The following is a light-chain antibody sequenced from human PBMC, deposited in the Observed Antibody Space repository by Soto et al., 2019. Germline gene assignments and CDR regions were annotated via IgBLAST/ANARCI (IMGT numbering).Light chain of an antibody. J-gene: IGLJ3*02. Sequence: QSVLTQPRAVSGSPGQSVTISCTGTSSDVGGYNYVSWYQQHPGKAPKLIIYDVSKRPSGVPDRFSGSKSGNTASLTISGLQAEEEADYYCCSYAGTYTLWVLGGGTKLTVL. V-gene: IGLV2-11*01. CDR1: SSDVGGYNY. CDR3: CSYAGTYTLWV. CDR2: DVS.